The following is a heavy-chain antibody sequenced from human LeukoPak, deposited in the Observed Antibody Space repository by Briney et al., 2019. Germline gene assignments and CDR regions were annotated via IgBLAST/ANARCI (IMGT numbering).Heavy chain of an antibody. Sequence: GASVKVSCKASGYTFTSYGISWVRQAPGQGLEWMGWISAYNGNTNYAQKFQGRVTMTTDTSTSTAYMELRSLRSDDTAVYYCARGRAVRPYNWFDPWGQGTLVTASS. J-gene: IGHJ5*02. CDR3: ARGRAVRPYNWFDP. CDR1: GYTFTSYG. V-gene: IGHV1-18*01. D-gene: IGHD6-6*01. CDR2: ISAYNGNT.